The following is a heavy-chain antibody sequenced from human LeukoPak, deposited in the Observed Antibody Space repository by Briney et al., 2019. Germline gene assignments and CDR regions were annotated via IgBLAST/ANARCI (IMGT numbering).Heavy chain of an antibody. J-gene: IGHJ4*02. D-gene: IGHD6-13*01. Sequence: GGFLRLSCAASGFTFSRYAMSWVRQAPGKGLEWVSAISGSGGSTDYADSVKGRFTISRDNSKNTLYLQMNSLRAEDTAVYYCAKDRPHSSSWYYFDYWGQGTLVTVSS. CDR3: AKDRPHSSSWYYFDY. CDR2: ISGSGGST. V-gene: IGHV3-23*01. CDR1: GFTFSRYA.